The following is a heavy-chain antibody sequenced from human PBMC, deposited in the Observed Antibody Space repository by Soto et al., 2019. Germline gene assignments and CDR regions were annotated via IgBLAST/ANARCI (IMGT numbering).Heavy chain of an antibody. V-gene: IGHV1-3*05. Sequence: QVQLVQSGAEEKKPGASVKVSCKASGYTFTSYAMHWVRQAPGQRLEWMGWINAGNGNTKYSQKFQGRVTITRDTSASTAYMELRSLRAEDTDVYYCARDPISGSYYGNFQHWGQGTLVTVSS. CDR2: INAGNGNT. J-gene: IGHJ1*01. CDR3: ARDPISGSYYGNFQH. D-gene: IGHD1-26*01. CDR1: GYTFTSYA.